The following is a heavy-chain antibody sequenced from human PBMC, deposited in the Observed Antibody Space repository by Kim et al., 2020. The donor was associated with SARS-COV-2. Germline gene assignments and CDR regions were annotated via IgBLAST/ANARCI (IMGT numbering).Heavy chain of an antibody. D-gene: IGHD3-10*01. CDR1: GGTFSSYA. Sequence: SVKVSCKASGGTFSSYAISWVRQAPGQGLEWMGGIIPIFGTANYAQKFQGRVTITADESTSTAYMELSSLRSEDTAVYYCARVVSPLWFGELSDMIAHDYWGQGTLVTVSS. V-gene: IGHV1-69*13. J-gene: IGHJ4*02. CDR3: ARVVSPLWFGELSDMIAHDY. CDR2: IIPIFGTA.